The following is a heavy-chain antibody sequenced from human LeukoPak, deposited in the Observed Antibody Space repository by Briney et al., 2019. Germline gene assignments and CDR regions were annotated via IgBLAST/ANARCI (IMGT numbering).Heavy chain of an antibody. CDR2: ISSSGGTT. CDR3: AKSGSSSNHYYGMDV. V-gene: IGHV3-23*01. Sequence: PGGSLRLSCAASGFTFSSYAMNWVRQAPGKGLEWVSGISSSGGTTFFADSVKGRFTIFRDNSDNTLYLQMDSLSAEDTALYYCAKSGSSSNHYYGMDVWGQGTTVTVSS. J-gene: IGHJ6*02. CDR1: GFTFSSYA. D-gene: IGHD6-6*01.